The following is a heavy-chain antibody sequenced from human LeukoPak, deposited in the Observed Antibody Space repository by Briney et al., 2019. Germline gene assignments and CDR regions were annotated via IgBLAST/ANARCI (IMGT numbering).Heavy chain of an antibody. J-gene: IGHJ6*02. CDR3: ARYNYGMDV. V-gene: IGHV1-69*02. Sequence: AAVKVSRQASRGTFSRYPFCWLRQAPGQRLEGMGRIIPILGIANYAQKFQGRVTITADKSTSTAYMELSTLRSEDTAVYYCARYNYGMDVWSQGTTVTVSS. CDR2: IIPILGIA. CDR1: RGTFSRYP.